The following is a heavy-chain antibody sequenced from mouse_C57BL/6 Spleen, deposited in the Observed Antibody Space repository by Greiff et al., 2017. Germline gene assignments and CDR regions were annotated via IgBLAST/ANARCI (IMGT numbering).Heavy chain of an antibody. CDR3: ARDHGYFDY. D-gene: IGHD1-1*02. Sequence: EVKLMESEGGLVQPGSSMKLSCTASGFTFSDYYMAWVRQVPEKGLEWVANINYDGSSTYYLDSLKSRFIISRDNAKNILYLQMRSLKSEDTATYYCARDHGYFDYWGQGTTLTVSS. CDR1: GFTFSDYY. CDR2: INYDGSST. J-gene: IGHJ2*01. V-gene: IGHV5-16*01.